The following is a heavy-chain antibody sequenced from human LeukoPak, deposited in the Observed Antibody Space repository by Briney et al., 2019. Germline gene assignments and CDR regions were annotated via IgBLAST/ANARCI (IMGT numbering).Heavy chain of an antibody. D-gene: IGHD2-2*01. V-gene: IGHV3-23*01. Sequence: GGSLRPSCAASGFTFSSYAMSWVRQAPGKGLEWVSAISGSGGSTYYADSVKGRFTISRDNSKNTLYLQMNSLRAEDTAVYYCAKIFVVVPAAMEAYYFDYWGQGTLVTVSS. CDR3: AKIFVVVPAAMEAYYFDY. CDR1: GFTFSSYA. J-gene: IGHJ4*02. CDR2: ISGSGGST.